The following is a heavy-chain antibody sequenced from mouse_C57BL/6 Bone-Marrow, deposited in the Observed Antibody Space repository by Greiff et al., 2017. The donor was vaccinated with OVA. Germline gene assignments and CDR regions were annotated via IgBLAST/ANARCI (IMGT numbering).Heavy chain of an antibody. CDR1: GYTFTDHY. Sequence: QVQLQQSGAEVVRPGDSVKLSCKASGYTFTDHYINWVKQRPGQGLEWIARINTGSGNTYYNEKFKGKSTMTADKASNTASMQLSSLTSEYSAVYFCARDEGYVLEYWGQGTTLTVSS. D-gene: IGHD2-3*01. V-gene: IGHV1-76*01. J-gene: IGHJ2*01. CDR2: INTGSGNT. CDR3: ARDEGYVLEY.